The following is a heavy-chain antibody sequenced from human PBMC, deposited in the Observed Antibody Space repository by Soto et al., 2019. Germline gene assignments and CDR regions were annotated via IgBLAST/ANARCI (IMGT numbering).Heavy chain of an antibody. CDR3: ARYTLTDYDYIRGTYRSIETPYDY. CDR2: INHSGST. D-gene: IGHD3-16*02. CDR1: GGSFSGYY. Sequence: PSETLSLTCAVYGGSFSGYYWSWIRQPPGKGLEWIGEINHSGSTNYNPSLKSRVTISVDTSKNQFSLKLSSVTAADTAVYYCARYTLTDYDYIRGTYRSIETPYDYWGQGTLVTVS. V-gene: IGHV4-34*01. J-gene: IGHJ4*02.